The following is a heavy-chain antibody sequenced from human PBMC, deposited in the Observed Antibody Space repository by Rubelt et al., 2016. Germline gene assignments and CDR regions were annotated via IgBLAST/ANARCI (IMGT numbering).Heavy chain of an antibody. D-gene: IGHD3-10*01. CDR2: SSAYNGNT. J-gene: IGHJ4*02. Sequence: QVQLVQSGAEVKKPGASVKVSCKASGYTFTSYGISWVRQAPGQGLEWMGWSSAYNGNTNYAQMLQGRVTMTPATSTSTSYIELRSLRSDDTAVYYCARDRTMVRGALGYWGQGTLVTVSS. CDR3: ARDRTMVRGALGY. V-gene: IGHV1-18*01. CDR1: GYTFTSYG.